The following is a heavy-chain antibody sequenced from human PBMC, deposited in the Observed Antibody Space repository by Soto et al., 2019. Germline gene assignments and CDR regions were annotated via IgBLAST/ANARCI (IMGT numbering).Heavy chain of an antibody. V-gene: IGHV1-8*01. D-gene: IGHD6-19*01. Sequence: ASVKVSCKASGHTFTSYDINWVRQATGQGLEWMGWMNPNSGNTGYAQKFQGRVTMTRNTSISTAYMELSSLRSEDTAVYYCARGDVTPGFGGWYKSTRDAFDIWGQGTMVTVSS. CDR3: ARGDVTPGFGGWYKSTRDAFDI. J-gene: IGHJ3*02. CDR2: MNPNSGNT. CDR1: GHTFTSYD.